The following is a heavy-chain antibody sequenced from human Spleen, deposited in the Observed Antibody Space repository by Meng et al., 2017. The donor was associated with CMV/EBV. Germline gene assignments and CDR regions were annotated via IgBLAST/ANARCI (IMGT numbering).Heavy chain of an antibody. J-gene: IGHJ4*02. D-gene: IGHD3-3*01. V-gene: IGHV4-59*01. CDR2: IYHSGST. CDR1: GGSFSGYY. CDR3: ARDGYDFWSGYQTEYYFDY. Sequence: SETLSLTCAVYGGSFSGYYWSWIRQPPGKGLEWIGFIYHSGSTNYNPSLKSRVTISVDTSKNQFSLKLRSVTAADTAVYYCARDGYDFWSGYQTEYYFDYWGQGTLVTVSS.